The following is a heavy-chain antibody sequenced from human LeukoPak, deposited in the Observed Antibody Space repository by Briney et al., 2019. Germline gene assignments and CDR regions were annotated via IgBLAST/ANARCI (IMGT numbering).Heavy chain of an antibody. J-gene: IGHJ6*02. CDR2: LSSEGTNE. D-gene: IGHD1-26*01. Sequence: GSLRLSCAASGFTFSLHAMHWVRQAPGKGLEWVAVLSSEGTNEYYADSVKGRFTISRDNSRNTLFLQMNSLGPKDTAVYYCVRDRVGPYGMDVWGHGTTVTVSS. V-gene: IGHV3-30*04. CDR1: GFTFSLHA. CDR3: VRDRVGPYGMDV.